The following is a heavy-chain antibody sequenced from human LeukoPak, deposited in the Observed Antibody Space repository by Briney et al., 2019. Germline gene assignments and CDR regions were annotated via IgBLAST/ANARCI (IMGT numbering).Heavy chain of an antibody. CDR3: ARGGSLYYYDSSGSLDY. V-gene: IGHV3-21*01. D-gene: IGHD3-22*01. J-gene: IGHJ4*02. CDR1: GFTFSSYS. Sequence: PGGSLRLSCAASGFTFSSYSMNWVRQAPGKGLEWVSSISSSSSYIYYADSVKGRFTISRDNAKNSLYLQMNSLRAEDTAVYYCARGGSLYYYDSSGSLDYWGQGTLVTVSS. CDR2: ISSSSSYI.